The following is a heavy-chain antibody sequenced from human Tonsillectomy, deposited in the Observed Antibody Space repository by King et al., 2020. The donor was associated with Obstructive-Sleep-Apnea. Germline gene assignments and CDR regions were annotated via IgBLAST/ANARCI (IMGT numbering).Heavy chain of an antibody. D-gene: IGHD3-3*01. CDR2: ISSNGGST. Sequence: VQLVESGGGLVQPGGSLRLSCSASGFTFSSYAMHWVRQAPGKGLEYVSAISSNGGSTYYADSVKGRFTISRDNSKNTLYLQMSSLRAEDTAVYYCVKEPPWGATIFGVVIPGGDFDYWGQGTLVTVSS. J-gene: IGHJ4*02. CDR3: VKEPPWGATIFGVVIPGGDFDY. V-gene: IGHV3-64D*09. CDR1: GFTFSSYA.